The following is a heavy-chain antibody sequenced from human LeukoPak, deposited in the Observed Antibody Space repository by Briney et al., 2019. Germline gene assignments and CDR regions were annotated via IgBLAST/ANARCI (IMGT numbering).Heavy chain of an antibody. CDR1: GFTFSGYS. Sequence: GGSLRLSCAASGFTFSGYSMNWVRQAPGKGLEWVSSISSSSSYIYYADSVKGRFTISRDNAKNSLYLQMNSLRAEDTAVYYCARALVVVPAADYWGQGTLVTVSS. CDR2: ISSSSSYI. V-gene: IGHV3-21*01. CDR3: ARALVVVPAADY. J-gene: IGHJ4*02. D-gene: IGHD2-2*01.